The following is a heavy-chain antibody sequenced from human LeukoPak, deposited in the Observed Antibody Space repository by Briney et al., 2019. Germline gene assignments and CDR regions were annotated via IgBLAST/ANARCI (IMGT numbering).Heavy chain of an antibody. CDR2: VSKDGNTK. CDR3: ARGIQPPKYYGSGSDTFDI. J-gene: IGHJ3*02. Sequence: GGSLRLSCVASGFTFSTYAIHWVRQAPGKGLEWVAVVSKDGNTKYYADSVKGRFTISRDNSKDTLYLQMNSLRAEDTSVYYCARGIQPPKYYGSGSDTFDIWGQGTMVTVSS. CDR1: GFTFSTYA. V-gene: IGHV3-30*04. D-gene: IGHD3-10*01.